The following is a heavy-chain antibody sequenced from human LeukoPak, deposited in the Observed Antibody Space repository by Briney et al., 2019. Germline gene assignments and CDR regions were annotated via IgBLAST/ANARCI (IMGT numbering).Heavy chain of an antibody. D-gene: IGHD3-22*01. CDR2: ITGSGDTT. CDR1: GFTFSTYA. J-gene: IGHJ4*02. V-gene: IGHV3-23*01. CDR3: ARAYGYSGYYQLPIDF. Sequence: GRSLRLSCAASGFTFSTYAMSWVRQAPGKGLEWVSSITGSGDTTDHADSVRGRFTISRDNSKNTLFLQMNSLRVEDTALYYCARAYGYSGYYQLPIDFWGQGTLVTVSS.